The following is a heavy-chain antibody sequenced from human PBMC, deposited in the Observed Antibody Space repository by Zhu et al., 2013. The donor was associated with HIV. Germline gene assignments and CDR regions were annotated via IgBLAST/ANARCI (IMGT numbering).Heavy chain of an antibody. CDR2: IIPIFGTA. Sequence: QVQLVQSGAEVKKPGSSVKVSCKASGGTFSSYAISWVRQAPGQGLEWMGGIIPIFGTANYAQKFQGRVTITADESTSTAYMELSSLRSEDTAVYYCARGGESAWELLRVDYYYGMDVWGQGTTVTVSS. V-gene: IGHV1-69*01. J-gene: IGHJ6*02. CDR1: GGTFSSYA. D-gene: IGHD1-26*01. CDR3: ARGGESAWELLRVDYYYGMDV.